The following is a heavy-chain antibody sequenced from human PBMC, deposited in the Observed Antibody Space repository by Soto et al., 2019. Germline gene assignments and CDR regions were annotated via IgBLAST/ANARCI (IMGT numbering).Heavy chain of an antibody. CDR3: ARHRSDFWFDP. D-gene: IGHD2-21*02. J-gene: IGHJ5*02. V-gene: IGHV4-39*01. CDR1: GGSISSSIYF. CDR2: IYYSGST. Sequence: PSETLSLTCSVSGGSISSSIYFWGWIRQPPGKGLEWIGSIYYSGSTYYNPSLKSRVTVSVDTSKNQFSLKLSSVTAADTAVYYCARHRSDFWFDPWGQGTLVTVSS.